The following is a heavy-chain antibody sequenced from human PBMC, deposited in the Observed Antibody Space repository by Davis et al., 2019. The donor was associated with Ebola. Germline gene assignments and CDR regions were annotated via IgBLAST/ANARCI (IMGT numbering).Heavy chain of an antibody. J-gene: IGHJ6*03. CDR3: ARAGGGSPRRSYYYYMDV. Sequence: PSETLSLTCAVSGGSISSSNWWSWVRQPPGKGLEWIGEIYHSGSTNYNPSLKSRVTISVDKSKNQFSLKLSSVTAADTAVYYCARAGGGSPRRSYYYYMDVWGKGTTVTVSS. CDR1: GGSISSSNW. CDR2: IYHSGST. V-gene: IGHV4-4*02. D-gene: IGHD1-26*01.